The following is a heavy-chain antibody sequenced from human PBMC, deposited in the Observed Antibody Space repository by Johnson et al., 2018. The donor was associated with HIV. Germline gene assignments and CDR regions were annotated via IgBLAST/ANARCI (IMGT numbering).Heavy chain of an antibody. CDR3: ARGGLYIQFLAFDAFDI. CDR2: ISYHGSDK. CDR1: GFTFSSYW. Sequence: QVQLVESGGGLVQPGGSLRLSCAASGFTFSSYWMSWVRQAPGKGLEWVAVISYHGSDKIYADSVKCRFTVSRDNSKNTLDLQMSSLRPDDTAMYYCARGGLYIQFLAFDAFDIWGQGTMVTVSS. D-gene: IGHD4-11*01. V-gene: IGHV3-30*03. J-gene: IGHJ3*02.